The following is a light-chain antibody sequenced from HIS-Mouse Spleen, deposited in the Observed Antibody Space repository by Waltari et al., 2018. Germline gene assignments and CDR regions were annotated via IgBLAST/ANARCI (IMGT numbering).Light chain of an antibody. Sequence: QSVLTQPPSASGTPGQRVTISCSGSSSNIGSNTVNWYQPLPGTAPKLLIYSNNQRPSGVPDRFSGSNSGTSASLAISGLQSEDEADYYCAAWDDSLNGYVFGTGTKVTVL. CDR2: SNN. CDR3: AAWDDSLNGYV. J-gene: IGLJ1*01. CDR1: SSNIGSNT. V-gene: IGLV1-44*01.